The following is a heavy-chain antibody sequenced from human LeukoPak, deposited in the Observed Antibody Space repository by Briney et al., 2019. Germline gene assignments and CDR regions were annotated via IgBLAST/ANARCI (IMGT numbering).Heavy chain of an antibody. CDR3: ARAGDNVDTAMVTMDYYYYMDV. CDR2: IYYSGST. D-gene: IGHD5-18*01. Sequence: SETLSLTCTVSGGSISSYYWSWIRQPPGKGLEWIGYIYYSGSTNYNPSLKSRVTISVDTSKNQFSLKLISVAAADTAVYYCARAGDNVDTAMVTMDYYYYMDVWGKGTTVTISS. CDR1: GGSISSYY. J-gene: IGHJ6*03. V-gene: IGHV4-59*01.